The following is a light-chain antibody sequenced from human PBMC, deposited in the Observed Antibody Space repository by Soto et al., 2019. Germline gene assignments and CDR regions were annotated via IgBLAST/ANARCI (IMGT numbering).Light chain of an antibody. J-gene: IGKJ2*01. CDR2: GAS. Sequence: EIVMTQSPGTLSVSPGERATLSCRASQSVSGNLAWYQQKPGQAPRLLIYGASTRATGVPARFSGSGSGTEFTLTISRLQSEDFAVYYCQQYDNWPPYTVGQGTKVDIK. V-gene: IGKV3-15*01. CDR1: QSVSGN. CDR3: QQYDNWPPYT.